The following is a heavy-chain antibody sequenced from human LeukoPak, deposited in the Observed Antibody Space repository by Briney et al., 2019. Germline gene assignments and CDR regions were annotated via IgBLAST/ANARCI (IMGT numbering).Heavy chain of an antibody. Sequence: GGSLRLSCAASGFTFSSYAKSWVRQAPGKGLEWVSIISGSGGSSYYADSVKGRFTVSRDNSKNTLYLQMNSLRAEDTAVYYCARTLLLDAAGYFYFDYWGQGTLVTVSS. J-gene: IGHJ4*02. D-gene: IGHD6-13*01. CDR3: ARTLLLDAAGYFYFDY. CDR1: GFTFSSYA. V-gene: IGHV3-23*01. CDR2: ISGSGGSS.